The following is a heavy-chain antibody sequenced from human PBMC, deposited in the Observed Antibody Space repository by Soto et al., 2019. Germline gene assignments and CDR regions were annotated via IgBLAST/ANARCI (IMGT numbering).Heavy chain of an antibody. Sequence: VGSLRLSCSSSVMTFNRNFIHLFLQAPVNGLEWVSVIWYDGSKTAYSDSVRGRFTISRDNAKNTLYLQMNSVRDEDTAIYYCARDRSDGDYFYYGMEVWGQGNTVNVSS. CDR2: IWYDGSKT. CDR1: VMTFNRNF. D-gene: IGHD3-3*01. CDR3: ARDRSDGDYFYYGMEV. V-gene: IGHV3-33*08. J-gene: IGHJ6*01.